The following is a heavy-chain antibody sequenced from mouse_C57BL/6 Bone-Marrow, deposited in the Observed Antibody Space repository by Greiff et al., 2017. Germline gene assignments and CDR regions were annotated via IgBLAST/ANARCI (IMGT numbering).Heavy chain of an antibody. CDR1: GYTFTSYW. Sequence: VQLQQPGAELVKPGASVKLSCKASGYTFTSYWMHWVKQRPGRGLEWIGRIDPNRGGTKYNEKFKSKATLTVDKPSSTSYMQLSSLTSEDSAVYYGARSPRNYVWYFDVWGTGTTGTVSS. V-gene: IGHV1-72*01. D-gene: IGHD2-4*01. CDR3: ARSPRNYVWYFDV. CDR2: IDPNRGGT. J-gene: IGHJ1*03.